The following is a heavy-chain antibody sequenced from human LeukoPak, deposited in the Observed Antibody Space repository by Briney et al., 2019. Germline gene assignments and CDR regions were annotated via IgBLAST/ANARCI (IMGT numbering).Heavy chain of an antibody. CDR3: ARDLSTTGLVHHYYYYMDV. V-gene: IGHV1-69*13. CDR2: IIPIFGTA. J-gene: IGHJ6*03. D-gene: IGHD1-1*01. Sequence: ASVKVSCKASGGTFSSYAISWVRQAPGQGLEWMGGIIPIFGTANYAQRFQGRVTITADESTSTAYMELSSLRSEDTAVYYCARDLSTTGLVHHYYYYMDVWGKGTTVTVSS. CDR1: GGTFSSYA.